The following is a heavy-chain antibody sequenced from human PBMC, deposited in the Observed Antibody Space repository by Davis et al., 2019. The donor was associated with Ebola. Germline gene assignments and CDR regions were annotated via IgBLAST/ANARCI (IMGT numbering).Heavy chain of an antibody. J-gene: IGHJ6*02. D-gene: IGHD6-13*01. V-gene: IGHV4-34*01. CDR3: ARDLRSSSWSSYYYYGMDV. CDR2: XNHSGST. Sequence: PSETLSLTFXXYGCSFSGYYWRWIRQPPGKGLEWMGEXNHSGSTNYNPSLKSRVTISVDTSKNQFSLKLSSVTAADTAVYYCARDLRSSSWSSYYYYGMDVWGQGTTVTVSS. CDR1: GCSFSGYY.